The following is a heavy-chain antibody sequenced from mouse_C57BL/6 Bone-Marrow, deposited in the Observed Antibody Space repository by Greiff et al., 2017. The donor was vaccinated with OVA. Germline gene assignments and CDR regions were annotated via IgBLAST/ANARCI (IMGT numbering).Heavy chain of an antibody. V-gene: IGHV1-82*01. J-gene: IGHJ4*01. CDR3: ARYPSYYAMDY. CDR2: IYPGDGDT. Sequence: QVQLQQSGPELVKPGASVKISCKASGYAFSSSWMNWVKQRPGKGLEWIGRIYPGDGDTNYNGKFKGKATLTADKSSSTAYMQLSSLTSEDSAVYFCARYPSYYAMDYWGQGISVTVSS. CDR1: GYAFSSSW.